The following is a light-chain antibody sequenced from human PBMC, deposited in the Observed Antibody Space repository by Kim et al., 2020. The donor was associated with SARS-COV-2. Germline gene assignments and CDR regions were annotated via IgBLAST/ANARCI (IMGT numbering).Light chain of an antibody. CDR2: RNN. J-gene: IGLJ3*02. CDR3: SAWDNSLGDWV. Sequence: QAATLTCTGNINNVGYQGAAWLQQHQGHPPKLLSYRNNKRPSGISERFSASRSGNTASLTITDLQPEDEADYYCSAWDNSLGDWVFGGGTQLTVL. V-gene: IGLV10-54*04. CDR1: INNVGYQG.